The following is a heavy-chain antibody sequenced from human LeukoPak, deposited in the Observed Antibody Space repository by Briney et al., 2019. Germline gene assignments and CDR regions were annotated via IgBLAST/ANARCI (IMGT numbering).Heavy chain of an antibody. J-gene: IGHJ4*02. D-gene: IGHD3-10*01. V-gene: IGHV3-74*01. CDR1: GFTFSSYW. CDR2: INSDGSST. CDR3: ARELVWFGTRPDY. Sequence: PGGSLRLSCAASGFTFSSYWMHWVRQAPGKGLVWVSRINSDGSSTSYADSVKGRFTISRDNSKNTLYLQMNSLRAEDTAVYYCARELVWFGTRPDYWGQGTLVTVSS.